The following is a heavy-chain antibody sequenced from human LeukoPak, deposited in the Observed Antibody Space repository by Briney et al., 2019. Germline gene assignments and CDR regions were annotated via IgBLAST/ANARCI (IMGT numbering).Heavy chain of an antibody. D-gene: IGHD5-12*01. J-gene: IGHJ4*02. CDR3: ASPGSGYDSPIDFDY. Sequence: GGSLRLSCAASGFTFNSHWVSWVRQAPGKGLEWVANIKQDGKEKYYVASVKGRFTISRDNAKNSLYLQMNSLRAEDTAVYYCASPGSGYDSPIDFDYWGQGTLVTVSS. CDR1: GFTFNSHW. V-gene: IGHV3-7*01. CDR2: IKQDGKEK.